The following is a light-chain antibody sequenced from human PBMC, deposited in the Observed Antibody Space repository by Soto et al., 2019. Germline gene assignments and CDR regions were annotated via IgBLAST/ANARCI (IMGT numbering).Light chain of an antibody. J-gene: IGKJ1*01. CDR3: QQYGNSLWT. Sequence: DVVMTQSPLSLPVTLGQPASISCRSNQSLVHSDGIAYFSWFQQRPGRSPRLLIYGASSRATGIPDRFSGSGSGTDFTLTITRLEPEDFAVYYCQQYGNSLWTFGQGTKVDIK. CDR2: GAS. V-gene: IGKV2-30*02. CDR1: QSLVHSDGIAY.